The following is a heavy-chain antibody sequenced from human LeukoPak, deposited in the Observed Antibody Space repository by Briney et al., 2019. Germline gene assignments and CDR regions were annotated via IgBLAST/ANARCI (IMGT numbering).Heavy chain of an antibody. CDR2: ISSSSYYI. D-gene: IGHD1-26*01. V-gene: IGHV3-21*01. CDR3: AKSGGSSPYGMDV. J-gene: IGHJ6*02. Sequence: PGGSLRLSCAASGFTFSSFGMHWVRQAPGKGLEWVSSISSSSYYIYYADSVKGRFTISRDNAKNSLYLQMNSLRAEDTAVYYCAKSGGSSPYGMDVWGQGTTVTVSS. CDR1: GFTFSSFG.